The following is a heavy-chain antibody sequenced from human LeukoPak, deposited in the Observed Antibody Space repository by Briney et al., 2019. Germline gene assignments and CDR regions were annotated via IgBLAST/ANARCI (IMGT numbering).Heavy chain of an antibody. CDR2: IYGGGRT. Sequence: GGSLRLSCAASGFTVSSNYMTWVRQAPGKGLEWVSVIYGGGRTSYADSVKGRFTISRDNTKNTVYLQMNSLSAEDAAVYYCVKDDGWVQYANWGQGTLVTVSS. J-gene: IGHJ4*02. D-gene: IGHD5-24*01. CDR1: GFTVSSNY. V-gene: IGHV3-53*01. CDR3: VKDDGWVQYAN.